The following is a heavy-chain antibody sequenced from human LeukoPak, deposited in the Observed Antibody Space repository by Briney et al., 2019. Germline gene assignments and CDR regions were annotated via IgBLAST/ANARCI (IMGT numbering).Heavy chain of an antibody. CDR2: IIPIFGTA. CDR3: ASRIAVAGTEPVGYYYMDV. J-gene: IGHJ6*03. CDR1: GGTFSSYA. D-gene: IGHD6-19*01. Sequence: ASVKVSCKASGGTFSSYAISWVRQAPGQGLEWMGGIIPIFGTANYAQKFQGRVTITTDESTSTAYMELSSLRSEDTAVYYCASRIAVAGTEPVGYYYMDVWGKGTTVTASS. V-gene: IGHV1-69*05.